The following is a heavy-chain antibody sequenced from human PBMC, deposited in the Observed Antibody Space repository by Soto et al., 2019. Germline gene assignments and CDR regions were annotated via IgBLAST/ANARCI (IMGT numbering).Heavy chain of an antibody. CDR1: GFTFTNYA. D-gene: IGHD3-9*01. CDR2: ISSSSRYI. V-gene: IGHV3-21*01. CDR3: ARQDTDYGLFAGGMDV. J-gene: IGHJ6*02. Sequence: EVQLVESGGGLVKPGGSLRLSCEGSGFTFTNYAINWVRQAPGKGLEWVSSISSSSRYIYYTDSLKGRFTISRDNARNSWFLQMNSLRTEDTATYFCARQDTDYGLFAGGMDVWGQGTTVTVSS.